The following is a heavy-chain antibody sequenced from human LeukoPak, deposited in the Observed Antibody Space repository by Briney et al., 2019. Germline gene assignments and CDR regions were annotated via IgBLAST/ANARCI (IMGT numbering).Heavy chain of an antibody. CDR3: ARKATTGPTKAAFDI. V-gene: IGHV4-28*05. CDR2: IYYSGRI. J-gene: IGHJ3*02. D-gene: IGHD4-17*01. Sequence: PSETLSLTCAVSGYSISSSNYWAWIRQPPGKGLEWSGHIYYSGRIYYNPSLKSRVTMSVDTSKNQFSLKLSSVTAVDTAVYYCARKATTGPTKAAFDIWGQGTMVTVSS. CDR1: GYSISSSNY.